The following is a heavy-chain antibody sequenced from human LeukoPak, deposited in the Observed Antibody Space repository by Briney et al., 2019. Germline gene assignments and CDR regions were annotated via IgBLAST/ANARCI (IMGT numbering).Heavy chain of an antibody. CDR2: INPNSGGT. CDR1: GYTFTGYY. CDR3: ARSYDSRGYSDY. J-gene: IGHJ4*02. V-gene: IGHV1-2*02. Sequence: ASVKVSCKASGYTFTGYYMHWVRQAPGQGLEWMGWINPNSGGTNYAQKFQGRVTMTRDTSISTAYVELSRLRSDDTAVYYCARSYDSRGYSDYWGQGTLVTVSS. D-gene: IGHD3-22*01.